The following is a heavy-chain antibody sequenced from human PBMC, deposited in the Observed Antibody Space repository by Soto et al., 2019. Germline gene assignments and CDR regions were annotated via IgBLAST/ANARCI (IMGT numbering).Heavy chain of an antibody. D-gene: IGHD6-13*01. CDR2: IYYSGST. CDR3: ARRPAAANYYCDY. J-gene: IGHJ4*02. V-gene: IGHV4-31*03. CDR1: GGSISSGGYY. Sequence: QVQLQESGPGLVKPSQTLSLTCTVSGGSISSGGYYWSWIRQHPGKGLEWIGYIYYSGSTYYNPSLKSRVTISVDTSKNQFPLKVSSVTAADTAVYYCARRPAAANYYCDYWGQGTLGTVSS.